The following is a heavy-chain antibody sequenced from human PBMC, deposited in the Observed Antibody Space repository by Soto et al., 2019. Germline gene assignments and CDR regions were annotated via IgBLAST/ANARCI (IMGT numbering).Heavy chain of an antibody. D-gene: IGHD1-26*01. V-gene: IGHV3-73*01. J-gene: IGHJ4*02. CDR2: IRSKANSYAT. Sequence: GGSLRLSCAASGFTFSGSAMHWVRQASGKGLEWVGRIRSKANSYATAYAASVKGRFTISRDDSKNTAYLQINSLKTEDTAVYYCTATMRSGSYRNFDYWGQGTLVTVSS. CDR1: GFTFSGSA. CDR3: TATMRSGSYRNFDY.